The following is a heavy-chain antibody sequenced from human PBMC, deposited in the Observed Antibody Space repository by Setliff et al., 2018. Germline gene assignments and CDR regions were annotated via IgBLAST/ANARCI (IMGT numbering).Heavy chain of an antibody. J-gene: IGHJ4*02. V-gene: IGHV1-46*01. CDR1: GYTFTSYY. CDR3: ARVSSSWYLDY. Sequence: VKVSCKASGYTFTSYYMHWVRQAPGQGLEWMGIINPSGGSTSYAQKFQGRVTMTRDTSASTAYMELSSLRSEDTAVYYCARVSSSWYLDYWGQGTLVTVSS. CDR2: INPSGGST. D-gene: IGHD6-13*01.